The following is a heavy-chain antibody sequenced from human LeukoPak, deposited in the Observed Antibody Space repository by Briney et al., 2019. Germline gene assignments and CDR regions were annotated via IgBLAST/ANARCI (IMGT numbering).Heavy chain of an antibody. CDR3: AREFSVVGARLYY. CDR1: GYTFTGYY. D-gene: IGHD1-26*01. Sequence: GASVKVSCKASGYTFTGYYMHWVRQAPGQGLEWMGWINPNSGGTNYAQKFQGRVTMTRDTSISTAYMELSRLGSDDTAVYYCAREFSVVGARLYYWGQGTLVTVSS. CDR2: INPNSGGT. V-gene: IGHV1-2*02. J-gene: IGHJ4*02.